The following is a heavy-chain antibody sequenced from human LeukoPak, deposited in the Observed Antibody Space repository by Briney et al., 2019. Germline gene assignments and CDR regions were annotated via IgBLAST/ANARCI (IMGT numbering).Heavy chain of an antibody. CDR1: GFSFSTYA. J-gene: IGHJ4*02. V-gene: IGHV3-30-3*01. CDR3: AREVGDYALDY. CDR2: ISHDGSNK. Sequence: PGGSLRLSCVASGFSFSTYAMHWVRQAPGKGLDWLAVISHDGSNKYYADSVRGRFTISRDNSKNTLFLQMNSLRAEDTAVFYCAREVGDYALDYWGQGTLVTVSS. D-gene: IGHD4-17*01.